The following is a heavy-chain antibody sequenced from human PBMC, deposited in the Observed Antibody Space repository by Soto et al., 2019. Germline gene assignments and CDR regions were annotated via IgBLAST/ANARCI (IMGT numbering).Heavy chain of an antibody. D-gene: IGHD3-16*01. CDR2: ISSGGIT. CDR3: ARDMNLAISYYYGMDV. J-gene: IGHJ6*02. V-gene: IGHV3-53*01. CDR1: GFSVSSSY. Sequence: EVQVVESGGDLIRPGGSLRLSCAASGFSVSSSYMNWVRQAPGKGLEWVSVISSGGITYYADSVKGRFTISRDNAKNSLYLQMNSLRDEDTAVYYCARDMNLAISYYYGMDVWGQGTTVTVSS.